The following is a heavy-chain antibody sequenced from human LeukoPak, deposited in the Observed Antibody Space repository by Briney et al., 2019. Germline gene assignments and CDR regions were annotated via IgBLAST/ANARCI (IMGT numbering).Heavy chain of an antibody. V-gene: IGHV1-18*01. CDR2: ISAYNGNT. D-gene: IGHD3-10*01. CDR1: GYTFTSYG. Sequence: ASVKVSCKASGYTFTSYGISWVRQAPGQGLEWMGWISAYNGNTNYAQKLQGRVTMTTDTSTSTAYMELRSLRSDDTAVYYCARDFRAQIQLLWFGDPTIYWCDPWGQGTLVTVSS. J-gene: IGHJ5*02. CDR3: ARDFRAQIQLLWFGDPTIYWCDP.